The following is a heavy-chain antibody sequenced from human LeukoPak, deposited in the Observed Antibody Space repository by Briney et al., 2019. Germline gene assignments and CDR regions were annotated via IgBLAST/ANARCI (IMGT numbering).Heavy chain of an antibody. V-gene: IGHV3-23*01. CDR2: IRASGDRT. J-gene: IGHJ4*02. D-gene: IGHD1-26*01. CDR1: GITFSSYA. CDR3: AKDPSASYLYFDY. Sequence: GGSLRLSCAASGITFSSYAMSWVRQAPGKGLEWVSAIRASGDRTYFADSVKGRFSISRDNAKNTVYLQVNSLRAEDAAVYYCAKDPSASYLYFDYWGQGTLVTVSS.